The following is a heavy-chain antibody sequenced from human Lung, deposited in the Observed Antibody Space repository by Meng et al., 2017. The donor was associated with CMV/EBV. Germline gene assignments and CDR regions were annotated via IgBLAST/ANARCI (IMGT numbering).Heavy chain of an antibody. V-gene: IGHV1-2*02. CDR3: ARHFPSGLDGFDI. J-gene: IGHJ3*02. CDR2: VNPNSGVT. CDR1: AYTFIGYN. D-gene: IGHD3-3*02. Sequence: ASVXVSCKASAYTFIGYNMHWVRQAPGQGLEWVGWVNPNSGVTGYAQKFLGRVTMTSDTSITTAYMELTRLTYDDTAVYYCARHFPSGLDGFDIWGQGTLVTFSS.